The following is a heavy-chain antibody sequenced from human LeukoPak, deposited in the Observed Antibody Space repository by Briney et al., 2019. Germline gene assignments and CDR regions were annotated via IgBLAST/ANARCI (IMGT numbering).Heavy chain of an antibody. CDR2: ICLSANT. CDR3: TRRLRTYFDY. Sequence: SETLSLTCTVSGGPISAYYWNWVRQPPGKGLEWIGYICLSANTNYNPSLKSRVTISVDTSKNQFSLRLTSVTAADTAVYYCTRRLRTYFDYWGQGTLVTVSS. CDR1: GGPISAYY. J-gene: IGHJ4*02. V-gene: IGHV4-4*09.